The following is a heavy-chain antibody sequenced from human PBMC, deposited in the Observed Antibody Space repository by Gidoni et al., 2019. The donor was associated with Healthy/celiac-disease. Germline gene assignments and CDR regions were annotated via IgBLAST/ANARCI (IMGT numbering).Heavy chain of an antibody. CDR2: INPNSGGT. D-gene: IGHD2-2*01. Sequence: QVQLVQSGAEVKKPGASVKVSCKASGYTFPGYYMPWGRQAPGQGLEWMGWINPNSGGTNYAQKFQGRVTMTRDTSISTAYMELSRLRSDDTAVYYCARVPEGDCSSTSCYWFWFDPWGQGTLVTVSS. CDR1: GYTFPGYY. CDR3: ARVPEGDCSSTSCYWFWFDP. J-gene: IGHJ5*02. V-gene: IGHV1-2*02.